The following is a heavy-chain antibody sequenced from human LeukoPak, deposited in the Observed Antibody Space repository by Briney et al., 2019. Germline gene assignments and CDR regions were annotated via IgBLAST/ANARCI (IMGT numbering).Heavy chain of an antibody. CDR3: ARARIAAPLLDY. CDR1: GFIFSNYE. V-gene: IGHV3-48*03. J-gene: IGHJ4*02. Sequence: GGSLRLSCVASGFIFSNYEMNWVRQPPGKGLEWVSYISDHGKSRNYVDSVKGRFTISRDNAKNSLYLQMNSLRVEDTASYFCARARIAAPLLDYWGQGTLVTVSS. CDR2: ISDHGKSR. D-gene: IGHD6-13*01.